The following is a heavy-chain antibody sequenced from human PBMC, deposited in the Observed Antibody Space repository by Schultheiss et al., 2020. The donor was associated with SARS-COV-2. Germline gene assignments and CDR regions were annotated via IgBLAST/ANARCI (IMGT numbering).Heavy chain of an antibody. CDR1: GFTFSSYE. CDR2: ISGSGGST. CDR3: ANPLYPFIMVQGGLDY. J-gene: IGHJ4*02. D-gene: IGHD3-10*01. V-gene: IGHV3-23*01. Sequence: GGSLRLSCAASGFTFSSYEMNWVRQAPGKGLEWVSAISGSGGSTYYADSVKGRFTISRDNSKNTLYLQMNSLRAEDTAVYYCANPLYPFIMVQGGLDYWGQGTLVTVSS.